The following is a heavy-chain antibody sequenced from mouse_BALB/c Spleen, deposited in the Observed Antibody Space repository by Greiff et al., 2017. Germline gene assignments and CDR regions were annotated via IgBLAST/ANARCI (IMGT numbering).Heavy chain of an antibody. CDR1: GYAFSSSW. CDR2: IYPGDGDT. D-gene: IGHD1-1*01. Sequence: QVQLQQSGPELVKPGASVKISCKASGYAFSSSWMNWVKQRPGQGLEWIGRIYPGDGDTNYNGKFKGKATLTADKSSSTAYMQLSSLTSVDSAVYFCARSYYGSGGFAYWGQGTLVTVSA. J-gene: IGHJ3*01. CDR3: ARSYYGSGGFAY. V-gene: IGHV1-82*01.